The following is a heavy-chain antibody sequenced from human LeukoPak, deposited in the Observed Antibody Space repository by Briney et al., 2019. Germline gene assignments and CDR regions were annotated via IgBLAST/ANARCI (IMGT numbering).Heavy chain of an antibody. Sequence: ASVKDSCKASGYTFTSYGISWVRQAPGQGLEWMGWISAYNGNTNYAQKLQGRVTMTTDTSTSTAYMELRSLRSDDTAVYYCSVVVPAASYYYYGMDVWGQGATVTVSS. CDR2: ISAYNGNT. D-gene: IGHD2-2*01. J-gene: IGHJ6*02. V-gene: IGHV1-18*01. CDR1: GYTFTSYG. CDR3: SVVVPAASYYYYGMDV.